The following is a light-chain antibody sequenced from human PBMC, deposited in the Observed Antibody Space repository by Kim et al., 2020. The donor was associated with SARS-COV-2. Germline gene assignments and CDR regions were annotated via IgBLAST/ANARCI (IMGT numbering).Light chain of an antibody. CDR3: SSYTTISTWV. Sequence: GQSSTISCTGTSSDVGGHNQGSWYQQHPGKAPKLRMYDVNKRPSGVSHRLSGSKSGNTASLTSAGLQAEDEADYSCSSYTTISTWVFGGGTQLTVL. CDR2: DVN. J-gene: IGLJ3*02. V-gene: IGLV2-14*04. CDR1: SSDVGGHNQ.